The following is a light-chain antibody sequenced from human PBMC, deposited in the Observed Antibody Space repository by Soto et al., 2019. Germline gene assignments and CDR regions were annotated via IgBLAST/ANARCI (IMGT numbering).Light chain of an antibody. CDR1: QSVSSN. J-gene: IGKJ1*01. Sequence: EIVMTQSPATLSVSPGERAALSCRASQSVSSNLAWYQQKPGQAPRLLIYGASTRATGIPARFSGSGSGTEITLTVSSLQSEDSAIYYCEQYNNFWTFGQGTKVAI. V-gene: IGKV3-15*01. CDR2: GAS. CDR3: EQYNNFWT.